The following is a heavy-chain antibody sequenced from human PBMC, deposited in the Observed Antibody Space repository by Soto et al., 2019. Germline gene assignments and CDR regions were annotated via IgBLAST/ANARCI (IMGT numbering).Heavy chain of an antibody. V-gene: IGHV3-23*01. Sequence: QAPGQGLEWVSAISGSGDSTYYADSVNGRFTISRDSAMNQLDVQMNSTRAADRVVYYCATASSGWY. CDR3: ATASSGWY. D-gene: IGHD3-22*01. J-gene: IGHJ2*01. CDR2: ISGSGDST.